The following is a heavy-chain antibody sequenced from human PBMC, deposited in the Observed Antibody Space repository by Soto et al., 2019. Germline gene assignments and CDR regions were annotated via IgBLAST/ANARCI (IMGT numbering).Heavy chain of an antibody. Sequence: SETLSLTCTVSSGSISSGGYYWSWIRQHPGKGLEWIGYIYYSGSTYYNPSLKSRVTISVDTSKNQFSLKLSSVTAADTAVYYCASGGLTGVRYFDYWGQGTLVTVSS. CDR1: SGSISSGGYY. CDR2: IYYSGST. D-gene: IGHD7-27*01. J-gene: IGHJ4*02. V-gene: IGHV4-31*03. CDR3: ASGGLTGVRYFDY.